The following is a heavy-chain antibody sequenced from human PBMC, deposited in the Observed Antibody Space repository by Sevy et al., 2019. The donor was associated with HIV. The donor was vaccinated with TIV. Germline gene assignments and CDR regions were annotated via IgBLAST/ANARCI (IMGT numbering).Heavy chain of an antibody. CDR3: ARDRVVVAATLGWNWFDP. J-gene: IGHJ5*02. CDR2: IYTSGST. D-gene: IGHD2-15*01. CDR1: GGSISSYY. Sequence: SETLSLTCTVSGGSISSYYWSWIRQPAGKGLEWIGRIYTSGSTNYNPSLKSRVTMSVDTSKNQFSLKLSSVTAADTAVYYCARDRVVVAATLGWNWFDPWGQGTLVTVSS. V-gene: IGHV4-4*07.